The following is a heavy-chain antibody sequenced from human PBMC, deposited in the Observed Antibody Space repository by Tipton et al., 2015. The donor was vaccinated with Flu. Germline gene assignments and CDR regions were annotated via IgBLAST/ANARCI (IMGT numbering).Heavy chain of an antibody. D-gene: IGHD3-22*01. CDR2: IYHSGST. CDR3: ARDLSTQTYYYDPYYFDY. V-gene: IGHV4-38-2*02. CDR1: GYSISSGYY. J-gene: IGHJ4*02. Sequence: TLSLTCAVSGYSISSGYYWGWIRQPPGKGLEWIGSIYHSGSTYYNPSLKSRVTISVDTSKNQFSLKLSSVTAADTAVYYCARDLSTQTYYYDPYYFDYWGQGTLVTVSS.